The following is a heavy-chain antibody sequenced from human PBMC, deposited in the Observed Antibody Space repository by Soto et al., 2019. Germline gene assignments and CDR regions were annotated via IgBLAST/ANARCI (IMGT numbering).Heavy chain of an antibody. V-gene: IGHV3-23*01. CDR3: AKGKGIVRSSGWYVDY. CDR1: GFTFSSYA. J-gene: IGHJ4*02. Sequence: EVQLLESGGGLVQPGGSLRLSCAASGFTFSSYAMSWVRQAPGKGLEWVSAISGSGGSTYYADSVKGRFTISRDNSKNTLYLQMNSLRAEDTAVYYCAKGKGIVRSSGWYVDYWGQGTLVTVSS. CDR2: ISGSGGST. D-gene: IGHD6-19*01.